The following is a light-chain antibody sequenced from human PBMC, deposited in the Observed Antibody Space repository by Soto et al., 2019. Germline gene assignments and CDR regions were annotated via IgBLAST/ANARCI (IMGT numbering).Light chain of an antibody. CDR3: QQLDSSPLT. J-gene: IGKJ3*01. CDR1: QSVPSNY. CDR2: AAS. V-gene: IGKV3-20*01. Sequence: EIVLTQSPGTLSVSPGERVTLSCRASQSVPSNYLAWYQHKPGQAPRLLIYAASSSATGVPGRFSGSGSGTEFTLTISSLQPEDFATYYCQQLDSSPLTFGPGTKVDIK.